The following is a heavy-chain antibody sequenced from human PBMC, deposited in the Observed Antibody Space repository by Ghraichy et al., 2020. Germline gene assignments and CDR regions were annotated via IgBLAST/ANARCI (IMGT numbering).Heavy chain of an antibody. D-gene: IGHD5-18*01. CDR2: TYYRSKWYN. V-gene: IGHV6-1*01. CDR1: GDSVSRSSAA. CDR3: AGDDSYGYNWFDP. J-gene: IGHJ5*02. Sequence: SQTLSLTCVISGDSVSRSSAAWNWIRQSPSRGLEWLGRTYYRSKWYNDYAVSVKSRITINSDTSKNQFSLQLNSVTPEDTAMYYCAGDDSYGYNWFDPWGQGTLVTVSS.